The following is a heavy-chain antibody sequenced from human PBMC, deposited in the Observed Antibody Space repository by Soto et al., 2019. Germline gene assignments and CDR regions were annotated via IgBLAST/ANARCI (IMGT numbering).Heavy chain of an antibody. V-gene: IGHV3-30-3*01. J-gene: IGHJ4*02. Sequence: QVQLVESGGGVVQPGRSLRLSCAASGFTFSSYAMHWVRQAPGKGLEWVAVISYDGSNKYYADSVKGRFTISRDNSKNTLYLQMNSLRAEDTAVYYCARGSGEYSSSFRFFFDYWGQGTLVTVSS. D-gene: IGHD6-6*01. CDR1: GFTFSSYA. CDR3: ARGSGEYSSSFRFFFDY. CDR2: ISYDGSNK.